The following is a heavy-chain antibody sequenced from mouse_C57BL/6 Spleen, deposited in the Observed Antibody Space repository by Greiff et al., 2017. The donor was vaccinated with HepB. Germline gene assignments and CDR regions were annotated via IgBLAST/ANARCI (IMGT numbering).Heavy chain of an antibody. D-gene: IGHD1-1*01. CDR1: GFTFSSYA. CDR2: ISDGGSYT. J-gene: IGHJ1*03. Sequence: EVKLVESGGGLVKPGGSLKLSCAASGFTFSSYAMSWVRQTPEKRLEWVATISDGGSYTYYPDNVKGRFTISRDNAKNNLYLQMSHLKSEDTAMYYCARDYYYGSSYRYCDVWGTGTTVTVSS. CDR3: ARDYYYGSSYRYCDV. V-gene: IGHV5-4*01.